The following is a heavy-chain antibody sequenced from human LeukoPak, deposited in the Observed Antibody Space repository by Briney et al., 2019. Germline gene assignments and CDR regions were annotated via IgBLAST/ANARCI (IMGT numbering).Heavy chain of an antibody. V-gene: IGHV4-59*01. CDR2: MYYSGSS. D-gene: IGHD5-12*01. J-gene: IGHJ4*02. CDR3: ARWDSGYDLFDY. Sequence: SETLSLTCTVSGGSISSYYWSWIRQPPGKGLEWIGYMYYSGSSNYNPSLKSRVTISVDTSKNQFSLRLSSVTAADTAVYYCARWDSGYDLFDYWGQGTLVTVSS. CDR1: GGSISSYY.